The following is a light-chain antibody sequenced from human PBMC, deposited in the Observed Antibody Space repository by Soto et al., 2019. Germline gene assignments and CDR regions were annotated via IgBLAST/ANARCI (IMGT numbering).Light chain of an antibody. CDR3: CSYAGSLVV. V-gene: IGLV2-11*01. CDR2: DVS. CDR1: SSDVGGYNY. J-gene: IGLJ2*01. Sequence: QSALTQPRSVSGSPGQSVTISCTGTSSDVGGYNYVSWYQQHPGKAPKLMIYDVSKRPSGVPDRFSGSKSGNTASLTISGLQTEDEADYYRCSYAGSLVVFGGGTKVTVL.